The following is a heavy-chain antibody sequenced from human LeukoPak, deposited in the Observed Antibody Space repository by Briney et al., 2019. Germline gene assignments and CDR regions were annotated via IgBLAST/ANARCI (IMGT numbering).Heavy chain of an antibody. CDR1: GFTFRSYS. J-gene: IGHJ3*02. D-gene: IGHD3-22*01. Sequence: GGSLRLSCAASGFTFRSYSMNWVRQAPGKGLEWVSYISSRSSTIHYADSVKGRFNISRDNAKNSLYLQMNSLRDEDTAVYYCARDTNYYDSSGYSHHAFDIWGQGTMVTVSS. V-gene: IGHV3-48*02. CDR2: ISSRSSTI. CDR3: ARDTNYYDSSGYSHHAFDI.